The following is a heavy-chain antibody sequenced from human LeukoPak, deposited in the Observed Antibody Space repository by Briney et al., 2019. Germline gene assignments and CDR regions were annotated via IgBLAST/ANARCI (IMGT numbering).Heavy chain of an antibody. CDR3: ARDYLDWYFDL. CDR1: GFTFSSYS. Sequence: PGGSLRLSCAASGFTFSSYSMNWVRQAPGKGLEWVSSISSGSTYIYYGGSLKGRFTISRDNAKNSLYLQMNSLRAEDTAVYYCARDYLDWYFDLWGRGTLVTVSS. CDR2: ISSGSTYI. V-gene: IGHV3-21*01. J-gene: IGHJ2*01.